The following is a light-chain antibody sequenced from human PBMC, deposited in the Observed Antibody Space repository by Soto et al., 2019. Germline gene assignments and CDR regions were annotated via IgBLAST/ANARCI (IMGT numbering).Light chain of an antibody. CDR1: QSVRNN. Sequence: EIVMTQSPATLSVSPGYTVTLSCRASQSVRNNLAWYQQKPGPAPRLLIYGASTRATGIPVRFSGSGSGTDVALTISSLQSEDFAPYYSQQYNNWTPITFGEGTRLEIK. V-gene: IGKV3-15*01. CDR3: QQYNNWTPIT. J-gene: IGKJ5*01. CDR2: GAS.